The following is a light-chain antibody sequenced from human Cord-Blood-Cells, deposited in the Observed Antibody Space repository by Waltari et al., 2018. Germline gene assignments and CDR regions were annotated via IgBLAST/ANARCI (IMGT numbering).Light chain of an antibody. CDR3: QQSYSTPYT. CDR1: QSISSY. Sequence: DIQTTQSLSSLSASVGDRVTITCRASQSISSYLNWYQQKPGKAPKLLIYAASSLQSGVPSRFSGSGSGTDFTLTISSLQPEDFATYYCQQSYSTPYTFGQGTKLEIK. V-gene: IGKV1-39*01. CDR2: AAS. J-gene: IGKJ2*01.